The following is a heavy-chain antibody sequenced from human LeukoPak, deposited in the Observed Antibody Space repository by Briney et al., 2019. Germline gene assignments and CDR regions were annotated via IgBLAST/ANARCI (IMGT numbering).Heavy chain of an antibody. J-gene: IGHJ6*02. CDR2: IDPSDSYT. V-gene: IGHV5-10-1*01. CDR1: GYTFTSYG. CDR3: ARHRLGSGATMIVVVSTDYYYYGMDV. Sequence: ASVKVSCKASGYTFTSYGISWVRQMPGKGLEWMGRIDPSDSYTNYRPSFQGHVTISADKSISTAYLQWSSLKASDTAMYYCARHRLGSGATMIVVVSTDYYYYGMDVWGQGTTVTVSS. D-gene: IGHD3-22*01.